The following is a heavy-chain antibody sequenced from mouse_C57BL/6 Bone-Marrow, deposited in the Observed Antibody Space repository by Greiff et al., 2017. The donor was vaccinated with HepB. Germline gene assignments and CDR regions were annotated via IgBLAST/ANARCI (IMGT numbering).Heavy chain of an antibody. J-gene: IGHJ1*03. Sequence: EVQRVESGGGLVQPGGSLKLSCAASGFTFSDYGMAWVRQAPRKGPEWVAFISNLAYSIYYADTVTGRFTISRENAKNTLYLEMSSLRSEDTAMYYCARKGDYYGSSYWYFDVWGTGTTVTVSS. D-gene: IGHD1-1*01. CDR3: ARKGDYYGSSYWYFDV. CDR2: ISNLAYSI. CDR1: GFTFSDYG. V-gene: IGHV5-15*01.